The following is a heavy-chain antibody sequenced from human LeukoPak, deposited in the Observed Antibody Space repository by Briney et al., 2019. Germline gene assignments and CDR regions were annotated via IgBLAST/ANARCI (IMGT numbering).Heavy chain of an antibody. J-gene: IGHJ5*01. CDR3: ANPPTVTKIRFDS. V-gene: IGHV1-18*01. Sequence: GASVKVSCKASGYTFTSYGISWVRQAPGQGLEWMGWISAYNDNTNYAQKLQGRVTMTTDTSTSTAYMELRSLRSDDTAVYYCANPPTVTKIRFDSWGQGTLVTVSS. CDR2: ISAYNDNT. D-gene: IGHD4-17*01. CDR1: GYTFTSYG.